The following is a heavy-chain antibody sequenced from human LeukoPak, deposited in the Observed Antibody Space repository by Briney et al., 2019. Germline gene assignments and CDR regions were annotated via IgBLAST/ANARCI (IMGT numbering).Heavy chain of an antibody. Sequence: GGSLRLSCAASGFTFSSYSMNWVRQAPGKGLEWVSSISSSSSYIYYADSVKGRFTISRDNAKNSLYLQMNSLRAEDTAVYYCARDSRYCGGDCPQYFQHWGQGTLVTVSS. CDR3: ARDSRYCGGDCPQYFQH. J-gene: IGHJ1*01. CDR1: GFTFSSYS. D-gene: IGHD2-21*01. V-gene: IGHV3-21*01. CDR2: ISSSSSYI.